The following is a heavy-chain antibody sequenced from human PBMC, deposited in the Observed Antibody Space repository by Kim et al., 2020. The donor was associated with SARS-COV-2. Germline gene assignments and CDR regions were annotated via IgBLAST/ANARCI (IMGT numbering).Heavy chain of an antibody. V-gene: IGHV4-38-2*02. CDR3: TSKYYYDSSGYYNADW. CDR2: IYHTGST. CDR1: GYSLSSGYY. J-gene: IGHJ4*02. Sequence: SETLSLTCTVSGYSLSSGYYWGWIRQSPGKGLEWIGSIYHTGSTYYNPSLKSRVTISIDTSKNQFSLRLNSVTAADTAVYYCTSKYYYDSSGYYNADWWGQGTLVTVSS. D-gene: IGHD3-22*01.